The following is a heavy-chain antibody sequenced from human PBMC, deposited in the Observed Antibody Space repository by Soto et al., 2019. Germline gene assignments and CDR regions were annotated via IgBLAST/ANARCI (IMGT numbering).Heavy chain of an antibody. V-gene: IGHV1-69*02. Sequence: SVKVSCKASGGTFSSYTISWVRQAPGQGLEWMGRIIPILGIANYAQKFQGRVTITADKSTSTAYMELSNLRSEDTAVYYCARADTYYYGSGSYRLDYWGQGTLVTVS. CDR1: GGTFSSYT. CDR3: ARADTYYYGSGSYRLDY. D-gene: IGHD3-10*01. CDR2: IIPILGIA. J-gene: IGHJ4*02.